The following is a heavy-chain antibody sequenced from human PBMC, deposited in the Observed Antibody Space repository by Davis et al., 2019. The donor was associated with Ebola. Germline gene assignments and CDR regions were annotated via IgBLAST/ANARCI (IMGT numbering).Heavy chain of an antibody. J-gene: IGHJ4*02. D-gene: IGHD6-13*01. V-gene: IGHV4-39*01. CDR3: ARRSRAAGLYFDY. Sequence: MPSETLSLTCTVSGGSISSYYWSWIRQPPGKGLEWIGSIYYSGGTYNNPSLKSRLTISVDTSKNQFSLKLSSVTAADTAVYYCARRSRAAGLYFDYWGQGTLVTVSS. CDR1: GGSISSYY. CDR2: IYYSGGT.